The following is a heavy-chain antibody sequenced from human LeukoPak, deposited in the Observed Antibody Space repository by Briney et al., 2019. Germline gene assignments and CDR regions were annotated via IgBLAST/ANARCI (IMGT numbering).Heavy chain of an antibody. D-gene: IGHD2-2*01. CDR2: ISGSGGST. CDR3: AKDGRNRYCSSTSCPSHMDV. J-gene: IGHJ6*03. CDR1: GFTFSSCA. Sequence: GGSLRLSCAASGFTFSSCAMSWVRQAPGKGLEWVSAISGSGGSTYYADSVKGRFTISRDKSKNTLYLPMNSLRAEDTAVYYCAKDGRNRYCSSTSCPSHMDVWGKGTTVTVSS. V-gene: IGHV3-23*01.